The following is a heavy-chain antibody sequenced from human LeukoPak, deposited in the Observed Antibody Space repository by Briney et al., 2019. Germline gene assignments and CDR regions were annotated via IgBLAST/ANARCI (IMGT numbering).Heavy chain of an antibody. CDR2: IYSGGNT. J-gene: IGHJ4*02. Sequence: PGGSLRLSCTVSGFTVRSNSWSWVRQAPGKGPEWVSFIYSGGNTHYSDSVKGRFTISRDNSKNTLYLQMNSLRAEDTAIYYCARRAGEYSHPYDYWGQGTLVTVSS. D-gene: IGHD2-15*01. V-gene: IGHV3-53*01. CDR3: ARRAGEYSHPYDY. CDR1: GFTVRSNS.